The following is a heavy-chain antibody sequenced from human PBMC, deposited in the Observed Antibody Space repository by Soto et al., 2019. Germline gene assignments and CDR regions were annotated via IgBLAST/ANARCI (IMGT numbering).Heavy chain of an antibody. Sequence: QVQQVQSGAEVKKPGASVKVSCKASGYTFTSYGISWVRQAPGQGLEWMGWISAYNGNTNYAQKLQGRVTMTTDTSTSTAYMELRSLRSDDTAVYYCATDYGDLLYYYYYGMDVWGQGTTVTVSS. CDR3: ATDYGDLLYYYYYGMDV. D-gene: IGHD4-17*01. CDR2: ISAYNGNT. J-gene: IGHJ6*02. V-gene: IGHV1-18*01. CDR1: GYTFTSYG.